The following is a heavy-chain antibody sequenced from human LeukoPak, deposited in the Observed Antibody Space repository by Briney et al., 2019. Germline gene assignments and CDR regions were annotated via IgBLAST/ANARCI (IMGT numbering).Heavy chain of an antibody. CDR2: INHSGST. Sequence: SETLSLTCAVYGGSFSGYYWSWIRQPPGKGLEWIGEINHSGSTNYNPSLKSRVTISVDTSKNQFSLKLSSVTAADTAVYYCARAHNDNSPKRNHRSYFDYWGPGTLVTVSS. D-gene: IGHD4-23*01. CDR3: ARAHNDNSPKRNHRSYFDY. J-gene: IGHJ4*02. V-gene: IGHV4-34*01. CDR1: GGSFSGYY.